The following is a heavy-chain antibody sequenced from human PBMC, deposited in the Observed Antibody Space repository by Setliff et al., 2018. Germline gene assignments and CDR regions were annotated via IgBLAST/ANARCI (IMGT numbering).Heavy chain of an antibody. CDR2: ISHSGNK. CDR3: ARAPQYTNYWYALSWFDP. CDR1: GGSISDNNYY. V-gene: IGHV4-39*01. D-gene: IGHD2-8*02. J-gene: IGHJ5*02. Sequence: SETLSLTCTVSGGSISDNNYYWGWIRQPPGKELEWIGGISHSGNKYYNPSFRGRVTIPVDMSKNQFSLNIDSVTAADTAVYYCARAPQYTNYWYALSWFDPWGQGALVTVSS.